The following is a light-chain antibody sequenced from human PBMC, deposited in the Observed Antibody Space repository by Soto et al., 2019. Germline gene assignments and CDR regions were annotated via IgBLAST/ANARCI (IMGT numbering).Light chain of an antibody. CDR2: GAS. Sequence: EIVMAQSPATLSVSPGERATLSCRASQSVSSTLAWYQQKPGQAPWLLIYGASTRATGVPARFSGSGSGTVFTLTISSLQSEDFAVYYCQQYNNWPLTFGGGTKVEI. CDR3: QQYNNWPLT. CDR1: QSVSST. V-gene: IGKV3-15*01. J-gene: IGKJ4*01.